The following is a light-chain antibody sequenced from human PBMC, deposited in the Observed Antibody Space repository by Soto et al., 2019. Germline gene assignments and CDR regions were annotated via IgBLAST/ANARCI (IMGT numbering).Light chain of an antibody. CDR1: QSVDTTF. V-gene: IGKV3-20*01. CDR2: GAS. Sequence: EIVLTQSPGSLSLSPGQRATLSCRASQSVDTTFFAWCQKKPGQAPRLLIYGASKRATGIPDRFSGSGSGTDFTLIISRVEPEDFAVYYCQQYMSSVTFGQGTKVEIK. J-gene: IGKJ1*01. CDR3: QQYMSSVT.